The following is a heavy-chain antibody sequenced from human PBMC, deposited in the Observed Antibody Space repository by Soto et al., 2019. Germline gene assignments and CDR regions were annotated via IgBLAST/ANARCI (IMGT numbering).Heavy chain of an antibody. V-gene: IGHV1-69*13. Sequence: SXKVSYKASGGTXNSYAIRLVRQAPGQGLGWIGGIIPIFGTANYAQKFQGIFTITAYESTSTAYIELSSLRSEHTAVYYCATANYDYVWGSYRYNWFDPWGQGTLVTVSS. J-gene: IGHJ5*02. CDR2: IIPIFGTA. D-gene: IGHD3-16*02. CDR3: ATANYDYVWGSYRYNWFDP. CDR1: GGTXNSYA.